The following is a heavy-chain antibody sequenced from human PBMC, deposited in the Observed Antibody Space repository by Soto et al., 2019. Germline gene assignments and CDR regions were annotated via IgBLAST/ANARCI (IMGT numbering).Heavy chain of an antibody. CDR1: GGSISSYY. CDR3: ARSASPHGLWFGERCWFDP. D-gene: IGHD3-10*01. CDR2: IYYSGST. J-gene: IGHJ5*02. V-gene: IGHV4-59*01. Sequence: PSETLSLACTVSGGSISSYYWSWIRQPPGKGLEWIGYIYYSGSTNYNPSLKSRVTISVDTSKNQFSLKLSSVTAADTAVYYCARSASPHGLWFGERCWFDPWGQGTLVTVSS.